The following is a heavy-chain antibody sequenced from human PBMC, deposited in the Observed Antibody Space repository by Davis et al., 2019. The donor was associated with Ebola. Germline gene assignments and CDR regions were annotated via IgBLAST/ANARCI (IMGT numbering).Heavy chain of an antibody. CDR1: GGSISSYY. CDR2: IYYSGST. D-gene: IGHD4-23*01. CDR3: ARGILTRWGFDY. V-gene: IGHV4-59*01. Sequence: SETLSLTCTVSGGSISSYYWSWIRQPPGKGLEWIGYIYYSGSTNYNPSLKSRVTISVDTSKNQFSLKLSSVTAADTAVYYCARGILTRWGFDYWGQGTLVTVSS. J-gene: IGHJ4*02.